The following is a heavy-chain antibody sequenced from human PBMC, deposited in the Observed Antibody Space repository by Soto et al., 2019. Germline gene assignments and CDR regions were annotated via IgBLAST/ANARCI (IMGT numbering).Heavy chain of an antibody. V-gene: IGHV1-18*01. Sequence: GASVKVSCKASGYTFRNYGISWVRQAPGQGLEWMGWISPFNGNIKYGKNFQGRVTMTTDTSTSIAYMELTSLRSDDTAVYYCAKEEDSQTLEYGGQGTLVTASS. CDR3: AKEEDSQTLEY. CDR1: GYTFRNYG. J-gene: IGHJ4*02. CDR2: ISPFNGNI.